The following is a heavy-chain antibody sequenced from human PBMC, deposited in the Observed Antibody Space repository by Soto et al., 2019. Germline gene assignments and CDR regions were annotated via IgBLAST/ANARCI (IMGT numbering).Heavy chain of an antibody. D-gene: IGHD3-22*01. CDR1: GGTFSSYA. Sequence: ASVKVSCKASGGTFSSYAISWVRQAPGQGLEWMGGIIPIFGTANYAQKFQGRVTITADKSTSTAYMELSSLRSEDTALYYCARREGPLIHNSFDAWGQGTLVTVSS. CDR2: IIPIFGTA. V-gene: IGHV1-69*06. CDR3: ARREGPLIHNSFDA. J-gene: IGHJ5*02.